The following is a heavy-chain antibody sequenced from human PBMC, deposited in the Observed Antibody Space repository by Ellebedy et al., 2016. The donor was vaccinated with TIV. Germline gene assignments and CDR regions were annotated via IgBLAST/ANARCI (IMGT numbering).Heavy chain of an antibody. D-gene: IGHD1-26*01. J-gene: IGHJ6*02. CDR1: GGSISSYY. CDR3: ARHLTRYSGSYPQRYYGIDV. CDR2: IYTSGST. Sequence: SETLSLTCTVSGGSISSYYWSWIRQPAGKGLEWIGRIYTSGSTNYNPSLKSRVTMSVDTSKNQFSLKLSSVTAADTAMYYCARHLTRYSGSYPQRYYGIDVWGQGTTVTVSS. V-gene: IGHV4-4*07.